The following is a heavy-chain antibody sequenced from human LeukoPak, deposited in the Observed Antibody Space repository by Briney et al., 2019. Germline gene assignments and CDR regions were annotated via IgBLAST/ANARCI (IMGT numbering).Heavy chain of an antibody. CDR3: AKGIRYYFDY. V-gene: IGHV3-23*01. CDR2: ISGSGGST. CDR1: GFTVSSNY. J-gene: IGHJ4*02. Sequence: GGSLRLSCAASGFTVSSNYMSWVRQAPGKGLEWVSAISGSGGSTYYADSVKGRFTISRDNSKNTLYLQMNSLRAEDTAVYYCAKGIRYYFDYWGQGTLVTVSS.